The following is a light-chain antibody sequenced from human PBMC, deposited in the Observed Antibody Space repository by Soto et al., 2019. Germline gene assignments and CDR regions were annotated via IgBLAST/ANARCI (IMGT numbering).Light chain of an antibody. CDR2: GNS. Sequence: QSVLTQPPSVTGAPGQRVTISCTGSSSNIGAGYDVHWYQQLPQTAPKLLIYGNSNRPSGAPDRFSGSKSGASASLAITGLQAEDEADYYCQSYDTSLIYVFGTGTKVTVL. J-gene: IGLJ1*01. V-gene: IGLV1-40*01. CDR3: QSYDTSLIYV. CDR1: SSNIGAGYD.